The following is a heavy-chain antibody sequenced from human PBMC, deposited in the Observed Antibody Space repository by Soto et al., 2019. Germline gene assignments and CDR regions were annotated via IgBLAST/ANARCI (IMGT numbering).Heavy chain of an antibody. CDR1: GGSISRYY. Sequence: TSETLSLTCTVSGGSISRYYWNWIRQPPGKGLEWIGFIYHTGSTYYSPSLKNRVAISVDTSKNQFSLKLSSVTAVDTAVYYCARVDSGSHPTDAFDIWGQGTMVTVSS. CDR2: IYHTGST. CDR3: ARVDSGSHPTDAFDI. D-gene: IGHD1-26*01. V-gene: IGHV4-59*12. J-gene: IGHJ3*02.